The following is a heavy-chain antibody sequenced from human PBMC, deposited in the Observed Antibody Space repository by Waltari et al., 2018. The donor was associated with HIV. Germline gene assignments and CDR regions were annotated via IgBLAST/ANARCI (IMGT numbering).Heavy chain of an antibody. CDR3: ARVGAAYFDY. CDR2: ISSSSSTI. CDR1: GFTFSSYS. V-gene: IGHV3-48*01. Sequence: EVQLVESGGGLVQPGGSLRLSCAASGFTFSSYSMNWVRQAPGKGLEWVSYISSSSSTIYYADSVKGRFTISRDNAKNSLYLQMNSLRAEDTAVYYCARVGAAYFDYWGQGILVTVSS. D-gene: IGHD2-15*01. J-gene: IGHJ4*02.